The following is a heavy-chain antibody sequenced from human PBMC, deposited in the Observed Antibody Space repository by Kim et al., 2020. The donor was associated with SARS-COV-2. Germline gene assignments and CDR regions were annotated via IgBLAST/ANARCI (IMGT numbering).Heavy chain of an antibody. Sequence: AESMKGRFTISGDNAKNTLDLQMNSLSAEDTAMYYCATGGLPGALDYWGQGTLVTVSS. V-gene: IGHV3-74*01. J-gene: IGHJ4*02. D-gene: IGHD3-16*01. CDR3: ATGGLPGALDY.